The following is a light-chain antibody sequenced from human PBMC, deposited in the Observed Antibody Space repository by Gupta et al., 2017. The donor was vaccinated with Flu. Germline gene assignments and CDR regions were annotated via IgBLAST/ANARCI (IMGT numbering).Light chain of an antibody. Sequence: GETTNTTGTGAELGSKYVCWYQHTPAHTPILLMYKDGSRRSAIPERFSGANYAATATLTNTGAQAGDAADYYCQAKKRNTDIWVFGGGTKITVL. CDR3: QAKKRNTDIWV. V-gene: IGLV3-1*01. CDR2: KDG. J-gene: IGLJ3*02. CDR1: ELGSKY.